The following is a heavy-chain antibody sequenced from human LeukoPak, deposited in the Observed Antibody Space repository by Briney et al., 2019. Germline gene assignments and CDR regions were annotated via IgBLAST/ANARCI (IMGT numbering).Heavy chain of an antibody. J-gene: IGHJ3*02. CDR3: ARRMATITGVDAFDI. CDR1: GYSISSGYY. Sequence: SETLSLTCAVSGYSISSGYYWGWIRQPPGKGLEWIVGIYHSGSTYYNPSLKSRVTISVDTSKNQFSLKLSSVTAADTAVYYCARRMATITGVDAFDIWGQGTMVTVSS. D-gene: IGHD5-24*01. CDR2: IYHSGST. V-gene: IGHV4-38-2*01.